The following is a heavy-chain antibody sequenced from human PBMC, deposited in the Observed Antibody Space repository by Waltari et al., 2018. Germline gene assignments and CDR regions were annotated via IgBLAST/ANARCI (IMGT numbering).Heavy chain of an antibody. J-gene: IGHJ6*02. CDR2: MIHSGRT. V-gene: IGHV4-38-2*02. CDR1: GDSIRRAFY. Sequence: QVQLQGSGPGLVKSSETLTLTCAIPGDSIRRAFYWGWIRQPPGKGLEWIGSMIHSGRTYYNPSLKSRVTMIIDTSKNQFSLRLSSVTAADTAVYYCARDMVQGENGMDVWGQGTTVIVSS. D-gene: IGHD3-10*01. CDR3: ARDMVQGENGMDV.